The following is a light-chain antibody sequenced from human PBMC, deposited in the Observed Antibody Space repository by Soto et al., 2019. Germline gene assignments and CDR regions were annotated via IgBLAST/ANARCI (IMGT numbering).Light chain of an antibody. J-gene: IGLJ1*01. Sequence: QSVLTQPPSASGSPGQSVTISCTGTSSDVGGYDYVSWYQRRPGKAPKLLIHEVTKRPSGVPDRFSGSKSGNTASLTVSGLQAEDEADYYCSSYAGRTLYVFGTGTKATV. CDR1: SSDVGGYDY. CDR3: SSYAGRTLYV. CDR2: EVT. V-gene: IGLV2-8*01.